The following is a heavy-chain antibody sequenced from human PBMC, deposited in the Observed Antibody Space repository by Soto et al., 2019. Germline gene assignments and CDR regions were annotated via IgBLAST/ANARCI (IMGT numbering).Heavy chain of an antibody. D-gene: IGHD3-10*01. CDR1: SGSISSGNW. V-gene: IGHV4-4*02. J-gene: IGHJ4*02. CDR3: ALSWRSGDFDY. CDR2: IYHSGST. Sequence: SETLSLTCAVSSGSISSGNWWSWVRQPPGKGLEWIGEIYHSGSTNYNPSLKSRFTISVDKSKNQFSLKLSSVTAADTAVYYCALSWRSGDFDYWGQGTLVTVSS.